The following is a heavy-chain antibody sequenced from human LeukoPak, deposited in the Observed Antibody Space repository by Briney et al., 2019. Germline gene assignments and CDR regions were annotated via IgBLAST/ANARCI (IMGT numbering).Heavy chain of an antibody. CDR2: INHSGST. CDR1: GGSFSGYY. D-gene: IGHD5-18*01. Sequence: PSETLSLTCAVYGGSFSGYYWSWIRQPPGKGLEWIGEINHSGSTNYNPSLKSRVTISVDTSKNQFFLKLSSVTAADTAVYYCARGRPSATAMAFDYWGQGTLVTVSS. J-gene: IGHJ4*02. V-gene: IGHV4-34*01. CDR3: ARGRPSATAMAFDY.